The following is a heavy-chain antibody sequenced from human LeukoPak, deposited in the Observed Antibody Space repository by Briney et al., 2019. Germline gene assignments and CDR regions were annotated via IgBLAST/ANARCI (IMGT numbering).Heavy chain of an antibody. CDR2: IKTDGSYS. J-gene: IGHJ4*02. Sequence: GGSLRLSCAASGFTFSDAWMTWVRQAPGKGLVWVARIKTDGSYSEYADSVKGRFTIPRDNAKNTLSLQMNSLRAEDTAVYYCARDHRLRYFDWSDFDYWGQGTLVTVSS. CDR3: ARDHRLRYFDWSDFDY. CDR1: GFTFSDAW. D-gene: IGHD3-9*01. V-gene: IGHV3-74*03.